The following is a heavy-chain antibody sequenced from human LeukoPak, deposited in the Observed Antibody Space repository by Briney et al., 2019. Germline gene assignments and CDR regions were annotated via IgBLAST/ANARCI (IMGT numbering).Heavy chain of an antibody. CDR3: AKARIPHYYYYYGMDV. D-gene: IGHD2-2*02. J-gene: IGHJ6*02. CDR1: GITFSNFA. CDR2: ISSSGSTR. Sequence: RTGGSLRLSCAASGITFSNFAMHWVRQAPGKGLEWVSYISSSGSTRTYADSVKGRFTISRDNSANTLYLQMKSLRAEDTAVYYCAKARIPHYYYYYGMDVWGQGTTVTVSS. V-gene: IGHV3-48*03.